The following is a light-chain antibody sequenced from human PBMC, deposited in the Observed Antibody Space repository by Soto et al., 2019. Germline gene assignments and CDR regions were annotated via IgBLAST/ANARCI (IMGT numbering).Light chain of an antibody. CDR1: SSDVGGYNY. CDR3: SSYTTSGTVV. V-gene: IGLV2-14*01. CDR2: DVS. J-gene: IGLJ2*01. Sequence: QSALTQPASVSGSPGQSITISCTGTSSDVGGYNYVSWYQQHPGTAPKLMIYDVSNRPSGLSNRFSGSKSGNTASLTISGLQAEDEADYYCSSYTTSGTVVFGGGTKLTVL.